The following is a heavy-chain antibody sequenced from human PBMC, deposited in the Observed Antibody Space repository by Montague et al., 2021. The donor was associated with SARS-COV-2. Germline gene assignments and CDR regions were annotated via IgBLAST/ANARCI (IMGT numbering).Heavy chain of an antibody. V-gene: IGHV3-23*03. CDR2: IFGSGRST. D-gene: IGHD3-10*01. CDR1: GFTFSNYA. Sequence: SLRLSCAASGFTFSNYAMSWVRQAPGKGLEWVSVIFGSGRSTYYSGSVRGRFTVSRDNSKNTLYLQMNNLRAEDTAVYYCTKDGATVRGLINWYFDLWGRGTLVTVSS. CDR3: TKDGATVRGLINWYFDL. J-gene: IGHJ2*01.